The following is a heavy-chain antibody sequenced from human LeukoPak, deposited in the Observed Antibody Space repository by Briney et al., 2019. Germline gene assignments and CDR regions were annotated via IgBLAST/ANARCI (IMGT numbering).Heavy chain of an antibody. J-gene: IGHJ4*02. D-gene: IGHD3-16*02. V-gene: IGHV3-21*01. CDR1: GFTFSSYT. CDR2: ISSSSSYI. CDR3: ARDRNYDYIWGSYRSDYFDY. Sequence: PGGSLRLSCAASGFTFSSYTMNWVRQAPGKGLEWVSSISSSSSYIYYADSVKGRFTISRDNAKNSLYLQMNSLRAEDTAVYYCARDRNYDYIWGSYRSDYFDYWGQGTLVTVSS.